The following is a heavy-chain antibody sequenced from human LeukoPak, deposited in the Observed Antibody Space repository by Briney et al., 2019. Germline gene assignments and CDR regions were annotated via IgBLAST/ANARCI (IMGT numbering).Heavy chain of an antibody. D-gene: IGHD2-2*01. Sequence: ASVTVSCKASGYTFIGYYMHWVRQAPGQGLEWMGWINPNSGGTDYAQKFHGRVTMTRDTSISTAYMELNRLKSDDTAVYYCAREVPAAENNWFDPWGQGTLVTVSS. CDR2: INPNSGGT. CDR3: AREVPAAENNWFDP. J-gene: IGHJ5*02. V-gene: IGHV1-2*02. CDR1: GYTFIGYY.